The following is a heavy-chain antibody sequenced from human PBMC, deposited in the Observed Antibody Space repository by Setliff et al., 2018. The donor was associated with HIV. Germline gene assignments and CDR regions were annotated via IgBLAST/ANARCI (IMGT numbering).Heavy chain of an antibody. J-gene: IGHJ3*02. CDR1: GFIFGDYY. CDR2: VDPEDGET. Sequence: ASVKVSCKGSGFIFGDYYMHWVQLAPGKGLEWMGRVDPEDGETVHAQKFQGRVTMTSDTSTTTAYMELRTLRSDDAAVYYCARGGQSPYYYGSGSPHDPFDIWGQGTMVTVSS. D-gene: IGHD3-10*01. V-gene: IGHV1-69-2*01. CDR3: ARGGQSPYYYGSGSPHDPFDI.